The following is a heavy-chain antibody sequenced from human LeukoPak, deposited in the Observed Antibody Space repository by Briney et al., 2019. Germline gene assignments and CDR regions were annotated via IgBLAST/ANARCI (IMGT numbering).Heavy chain of an antibody. J-gene: IGHJ5*02. V-gene: IGHV4-59*01. Sequence: SQTLSLTCAVSGVSISSYYWSWIRQHPGKGLEWIGYLSDVGTNDYNPSLKGRVTISRDTSKNQFSLRLSSVTAADAAVYHCARDKAPGGKRWFDPWGQGALVIVSS. CDR2: LSDVGTN. CDR1: GVSISSYY. CDR3: ARDKAPGGKRWFDP. D-gene: IGHD4-23*01.